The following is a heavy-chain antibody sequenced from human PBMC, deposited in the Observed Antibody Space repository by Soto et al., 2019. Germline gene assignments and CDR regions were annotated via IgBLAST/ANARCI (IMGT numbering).Heavy chain of an antibody. V-gene: IGHV1-3*01. CDR3: GKTKGPANFDY. Sequence: ASVKVSCKASGYTFTTYNIHWVRQAPGQWLEWMGRINPGNGDTKYSQNFQGRVTITRDTSATTAYMELNSLTSEDTAVYYCGKTKGPANFDYGGKGARVTVSS. D-gene: IGHD1-7*01. CDR1: GYTFTTYN. J-gene: IGHJ4*02. CDR2: INPGNGDT.